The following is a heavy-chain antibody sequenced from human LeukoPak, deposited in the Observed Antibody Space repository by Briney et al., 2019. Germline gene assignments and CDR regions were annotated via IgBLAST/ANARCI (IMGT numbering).Heavy chain of an antibody. V-gene: IGHV1-2*02. CDR2: INPNSGGT. J-gene: IGHJ4*02. Sequence: ASVKVSCKASGYTFTGYYMHWVRQAPGQGLEWMGWINPNSGGTNYAQKFQGRVTMTRDTSISTAYMELSRLRSDDTAVYYCARGSPLVSAKHFDYWGQGALVTVSS. CDR3: ARGSPLVSAKHFDY. D-gene: IGHD6-13*01. CDR1: GYTFTGYY.